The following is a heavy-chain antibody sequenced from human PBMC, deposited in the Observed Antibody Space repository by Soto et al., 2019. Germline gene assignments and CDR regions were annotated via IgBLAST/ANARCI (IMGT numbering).Heavy chain of an antibody. D-gene: IGHD1-1*01. Sequence: TLSLTCTVSGASISGYYWSWIRKSAGKGLEWIGRIYATGTTDYNPSLKSRVMMSVDTSKKQFSLRLRSVTAADTAVYYCVRDGTKTLRDWFDPWGQGISVTVSS. CDR3: VRDGTKTLRDWFDP. V-gene: IGHV4-4*07. CDR1: GASISGYY. CDR2: IYATGTT. J-gene: IGHJ5*02.